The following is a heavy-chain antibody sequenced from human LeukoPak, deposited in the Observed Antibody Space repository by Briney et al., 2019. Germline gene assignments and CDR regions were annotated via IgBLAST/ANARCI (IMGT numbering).Heavy chain of an antibody. CDR1: GFTFSSYA. CDR2: ISGSGGST. CDR3: TKDSSYDYGDYFVFDY. Sequence: GASLRLYCAASGFTFSSYAMSWVRQAPGKGLEWVSAISGSGGSTYYADSVKGRFTISRDNSKNTLYLQMNSLRAEDTALYYCTKDSSYDYGDYFVFDYWGQGTLGTVSS. D-gene: IGHD4-17*01. J-gene: IGHJ4*02. V-gene: IGHV3-23*01.